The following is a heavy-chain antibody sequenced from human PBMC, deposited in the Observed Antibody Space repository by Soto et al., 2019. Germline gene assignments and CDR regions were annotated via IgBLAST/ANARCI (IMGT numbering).Heavy chain of an antibody. J-gene: IGHJ5*02. D-gene: IGHD3-3*01. CDR1: GYSFTSYW. V-gene: IGHV5-51*01. Sequence: PGESLKISCKGSGYSFTSYWIGWVRQMPGKGLEWMGIIYPGDSDTRYSPSFQGQVTISADKSISTAYLQWSSLKASDTAMYYCARHITIFGVGTGWFDPWGQGTLVTV. CDR3: ARHITIFGVGTGWFDP. CDR2: IYPGDSDT.